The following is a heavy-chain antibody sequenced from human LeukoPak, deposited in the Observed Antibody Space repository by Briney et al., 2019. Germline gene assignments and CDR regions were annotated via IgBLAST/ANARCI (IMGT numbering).Heavy chain of an antibody. CDR1: GGSISNYY. J-gene: IGHJ4*02. CDR3: ARVRYYGSGNDY. CDR2: IFYSGST. V-gene: IGHV4-59*12. Sequence: RSSETLSLTCTVSGGSISNYYWSWIRQPPGKGLEWIGYIFYSGSTSYNPSLKSRVTISVDTSKNQFSLKLNSVTAADTAVYYCARVRYYGSGNDYWGQGTLVTVSS. D-gene: IGHD3-10*01.